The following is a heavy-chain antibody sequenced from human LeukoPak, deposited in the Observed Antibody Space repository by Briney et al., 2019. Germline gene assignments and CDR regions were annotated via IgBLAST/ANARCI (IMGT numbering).Heavy chain of an antibody. Sequence: GRSLRLSCAASGFTFDDYVMHWVRQAPGKGLEWVSGISWNSGSIGYADSVKGRFTISRDNAKNSLYLQMNSLRAEDMALYYCAKSSVSYYGSGSYGSGYFDYWGQGTLVTVSS. CDR2: ISWNSGSI. J-gene: IGHJ4*02. CDR3: AKSSVSYYGSGSYGSGYFDY. CDR1: GFTFDDYV. V-gene: IGHV3-9*03. D-gene: IGHD3-10*01.